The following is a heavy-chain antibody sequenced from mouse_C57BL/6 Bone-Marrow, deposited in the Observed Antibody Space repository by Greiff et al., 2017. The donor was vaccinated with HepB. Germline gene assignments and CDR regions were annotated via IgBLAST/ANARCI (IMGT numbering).Heavy chain of an antibody. CDR2: IDPETGGT. J-gene: IGHJ1*03. CDR3: TREAGLRHWYFDV. Sequence: QVQLQQSGAELVRPGASVTLSCKASGYTFTDYEMHWVKQTPVHGLEWIGAIDPETGGTAYNQKFKGKAILTADTSSSTAYMELRSLTSEDSAVYYCTREAGLRHWYFDVWGTGTTVTVSS. V-gene: IGHV1-15*01. CDR1: GYTFTDYE. D-gene: IGHD2-4*01.